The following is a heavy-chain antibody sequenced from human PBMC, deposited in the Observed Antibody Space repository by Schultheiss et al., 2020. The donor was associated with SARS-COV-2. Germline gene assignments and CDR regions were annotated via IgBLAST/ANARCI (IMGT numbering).Heavy chain of an antibody. CDR3: ASQYYGSGSYYPPVFYYGMDV. D-gene: IGHD3-10*01. CDR2: VNMDGMNT. V-gene: IGHV3-74*01. Sequence: GGSLRLSCVASGFSFSSYWMHWVRQAPGKGPVWVSRVNMDGMNTDYADSVKGRFTISRDNSKNTLYLQMNSLRAEDTAVYYCASQYYGSGSYYPPVFYYGMDVWGQGTTVTVSS. J-gene: IGHJ6*02. CDR1: GFSFSSYW.